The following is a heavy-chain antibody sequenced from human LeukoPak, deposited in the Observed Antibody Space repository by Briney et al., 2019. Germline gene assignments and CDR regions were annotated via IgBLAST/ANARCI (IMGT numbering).Heavy chain of an antibody. Sequence: GGSLRLSCAASGFTFDDYAMHWVRQVPGKGLEWVSGISWNSGRIVYADSVKGRFTISRDNARKSLYLQMNSLRAEDTALYYCAKDLGHCSSTSCAPDYWGQGTLVTVSS. J-gene: IGHJ4*02. CDR1: GFTFDDYA. D-gene: IGHD2-2*01. CDR2: ISWNSGRI. V-gene: IGHV3-9*01. CDR3: AKDLGHCSSTSCAPDY.